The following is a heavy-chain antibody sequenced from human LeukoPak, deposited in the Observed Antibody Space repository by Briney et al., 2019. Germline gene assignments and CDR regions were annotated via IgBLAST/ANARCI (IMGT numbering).Heavy chain of an antibody. V-gene: IGHV3-23*01. CDR1: GFTFSSYA. J-gene: IGHJ4*02. CDR3: AKPPSLLAAARSG. Sequence: GSLRLSCAASGFTFSSYAMSWVRQAPGKGMVWISAISGSGGSTYYADSVKGRFTISRDNSKNTLYLQMNSLRAEDTAVYYCAKPPSLLAAARSGWGQGTLVTVSS. D-gene: IGHD6-13*01. CDR2: ISGSGGST.